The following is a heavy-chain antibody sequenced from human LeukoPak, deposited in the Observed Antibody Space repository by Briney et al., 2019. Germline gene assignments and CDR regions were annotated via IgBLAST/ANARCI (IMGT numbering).Heavy chain of an antibody. D-gene: IGHD3-10*01. J-gene: IGHJ4*02. CDR3: ARWGPQWFGGDLRDY. CDR2: IIPIFGTA. Sequence: ASVKVSCKASGGTFSSYAIGWVRQAPGQGLEWMGGIIPIFGTANYAQKFQGRVTITTDESTSTAYMELSSLRSEDTAVYYCARWGPQWFGGDLRDYWGQGTLATVCS. V-gene: IGHV1-69*05. CDR1: GGTFSSYA.